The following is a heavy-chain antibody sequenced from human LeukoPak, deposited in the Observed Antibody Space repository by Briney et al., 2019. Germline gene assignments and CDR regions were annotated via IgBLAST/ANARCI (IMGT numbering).Heavy chain of an antibody. Sequence: GGSLRLSCAASGFTFSNAWMSWVRQAPGKGLEWVGRIKSKTDGGTTDYAAPVKGRFTISRDDSKNTLYLQMNSLKTEDTAVYYXTTDXXYXXXXXGXXXXAXXIWXQGT. CDR2: IKSKTDGGTT. CDR1: GFTFSNAW. V-gene: IGHV3-15*01. J-gene: IGHJ3*02. CDR3: TTDXXYXXXXXGXXXXAXXI. D-gene: IGHD1-14*01.